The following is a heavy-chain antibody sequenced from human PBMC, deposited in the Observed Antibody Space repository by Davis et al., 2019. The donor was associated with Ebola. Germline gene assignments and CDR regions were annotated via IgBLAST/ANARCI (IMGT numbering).Heavy chain of an antibody. Sequence: MPSETLSLTCTVSGGSISSYYWSWIRQPPGKGLEWIGYIYYSGSTNYNPSLKSRVTISVDTSKNQFSLKLSSVTAADTAVYYCARDRLYYYDSSGYLDVWGKGTTVTVSS. CDR2: IYYSGST. D-gene: IGHD3-22*01. CDR1: GGSISSYY. J-gene: IGHJ6*03. V-gene: IGHV4-59*01. CDR3: ARDRLYYYDSSGYLDV.